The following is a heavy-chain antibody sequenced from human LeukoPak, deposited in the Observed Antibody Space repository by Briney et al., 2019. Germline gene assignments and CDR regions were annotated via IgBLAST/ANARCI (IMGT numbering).Heavy chain of an antibody. CDR2: ISSSSSYI. CDR1: GFTFSSYS. CDR3: AKGDYYYDSSGYYFDY. Sequence: GGSLRLSYAASGFTFSSYSMNWVRQAPGKGLEWVSSISSSSSYIYYADSVKGRFTISRDNAKNSLYLQMNSLRAEDTAVYYCAKGDYYYDSSGYYFDYWGQGTLVTVSS. V-gene: IGHV3-21*01. J-gene: IGHJ4*02. D-gene: IGHD3-22*01.